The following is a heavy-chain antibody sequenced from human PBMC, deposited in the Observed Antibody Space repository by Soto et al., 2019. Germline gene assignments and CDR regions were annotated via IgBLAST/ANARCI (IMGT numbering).Heavy chain of an antibody. Sequence: EEQLLESGGGLIQPGGSLRLACAASGFTFSSYAMTWVRQAPGKWLEWVSSISFSDGGTYYADSVKGRLTISRDNSKNTLFLQMTSLRVEDTAVYYCVKDDRILGRRYFDLWGRGTLVTVSS. J-gene: IGHJ2*01. V-gene: IGHV3-23*01. CDR1: GFTFSSYA. CDR3: VKDDRILGRRYFDL. D-gene: IGHD2-15*01. CDR2: ISFSDGGT.